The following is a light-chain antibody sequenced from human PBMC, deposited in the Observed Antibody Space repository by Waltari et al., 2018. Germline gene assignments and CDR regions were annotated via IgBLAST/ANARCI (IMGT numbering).Light chain of an antibody. CDR3: SSYAGSSTVV. CDR2: DVT. Sequence: VSWYQQHPDTAPKLILYDVTKRPSGVSHRFSASKSGNTASLSIPGLQADDEAVYHCSSYAGSSTVVFGGGTKLTVL. J-gene: IGLJ2*01. V-gene: IGLV2-23*02.